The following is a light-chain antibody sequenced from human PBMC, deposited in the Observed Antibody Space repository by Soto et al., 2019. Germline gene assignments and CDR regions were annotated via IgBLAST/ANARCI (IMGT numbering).Light chain of an antibody. J-gene: IGKJ5*01. CDR1: QTISIY. CDR3: QQSYSTPT. V-gene: IGKV1-39*01. Sequence: DIQMTQSPSSLSASVGDRVTITCRASQTISIYLNWYQQEPGKAPKLLIYAASSLQSGVPSRFRGCGSGTDFTLTISSLQPGDFATYYCQQSYSTPTFGQGTRLEIK. CDR2: AAS.